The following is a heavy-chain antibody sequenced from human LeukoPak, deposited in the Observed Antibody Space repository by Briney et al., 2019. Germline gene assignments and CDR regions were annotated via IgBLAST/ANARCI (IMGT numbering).Heavy chain of an antibody. Sequence: GGSLRLSCAASGFTFSSYAMSWVRQAPGKGLEWVSAISGSGGSTYYADSVKGRFTISRDNSKNTLYLQMNSLRAEDTAVYYYAKDYHIVVVTAIPLDYWGQGTLVTVSS. CDR2: ISGSGGST. CDR1: GFTFSSYA. J-gene: IGHJ4*02. CDR3: AKDYHIVVVTAIPLDY. D-gene: IGHD2-21*02. V-gene: IGHV3-23*01.